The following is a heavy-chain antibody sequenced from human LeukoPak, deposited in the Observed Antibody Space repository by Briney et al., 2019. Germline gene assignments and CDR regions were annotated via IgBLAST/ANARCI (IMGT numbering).Heavy chain of an antibody. CDR3: ARETTYGGNSALDY. J-gene: IGHJ4*02. CDR2: IYHSGST. CDR1: GGSISSSNW. D-gene: IGHD4-23*01. V-gene: IGHV4-4*02. Sequence: SGTLSLTCAVSGGSISSSNWWSWVRQPPGKGREWIGEIYHSGSTNYNPSLKSRVTISVDKSKNQFSLKLSSVTAADTAVYYCARETTYGGNSALDYWGQGTLVTVSS.